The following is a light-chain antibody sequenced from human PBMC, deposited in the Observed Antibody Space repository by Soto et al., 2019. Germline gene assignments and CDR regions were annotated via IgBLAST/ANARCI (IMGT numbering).Light chain of an antibody. Sequence: DIVMTQSPLSLPVTPGEPASISCRSSQSLLQSNGYNYLDWYLQKPGQSPQLLIYLGSSRASGVPDRFSGSGSGTDFTLRIHRVEAEDAGVYYCLQARQPPWTFGQGTKVEI. V-gene: IGKV2-28*01. J-gene: IGKJ1*01. CDR2: LGS. CDR1: QSLLQSNGYNY. CDR3: LQARQPPWT.